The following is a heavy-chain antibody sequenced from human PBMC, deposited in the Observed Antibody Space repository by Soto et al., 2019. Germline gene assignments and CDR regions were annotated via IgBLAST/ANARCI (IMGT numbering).Heavy chain of an antibody. V-gene: IGHV3-74*01. D-gene: IGHD6-6*01. CDR2: INSDGSST. CDR3: ARDLAAAARPWTAWADMLESPQNYYYGMDV. Sequence: GGSLRVSXAASGFTFSRDCMHWVRQAPGKGLVWVSRINSDGSSTSYADSVKGRFTISRDNAKNTLYLQMKSLRAEDTAVYYCARDLAAAARPWTAWADMLESPQNYYYGMDVCGQGTTVTVSS. CDR1: GFTFSRDC. J-gene: IGHJ6*02.